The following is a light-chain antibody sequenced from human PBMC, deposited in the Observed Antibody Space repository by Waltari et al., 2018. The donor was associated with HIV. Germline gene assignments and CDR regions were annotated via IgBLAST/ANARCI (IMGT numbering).Light chain of an antibody. CDR3: QSYARSLSNCV. CDR1: SPNIRAGHD. CDR2: GNR. V-gene: IGLV1-40*01. Sequence: QSALTPPPSVSGAPGQRVTISRTGSSPNIRAGHDVHWYQQLPGTAPKLLIYGNRSRPSGVPDRFSGSKSGASASLAISGLQPDDETDYYCQSYARSLSNCVFGGGTKLTVL. J-gene: IGLJ3*02.